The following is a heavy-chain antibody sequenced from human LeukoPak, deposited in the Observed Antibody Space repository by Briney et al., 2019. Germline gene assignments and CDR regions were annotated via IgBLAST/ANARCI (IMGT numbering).Heavy chain of an antibody. J-gene: IGHJ4*02. CDR1: GYSFSDYY. V-gene: IGHV1-2*02. CDR2: INPNSGGT. Sequence: ASVRVSCKASGYSFSDYYMQWLRQAPGQGFEWMGWINPNSGGTNYAQKFQGRVTMTRDTSINTAYMDLRRLTSDDTAVYYCAREGALVVASAGDYWGQGTLVTVSS. D-gene: IGHD3-22*01. CDR3: AREGALVVASAGDY.